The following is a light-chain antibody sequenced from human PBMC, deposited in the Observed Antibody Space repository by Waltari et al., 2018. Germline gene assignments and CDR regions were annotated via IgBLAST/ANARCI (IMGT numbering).Light chain of an antibody. J-gene: IGLJ3*02. V-gene: IGLV2-23*03. CDR3: CSYAGSNTFVV. CDR1: SSDVGSYNL. Sequence: QSALTQPASVSGSPGQSITISCTGTSSDVGSYNLVPWYQQHPSKAPKLMIYEGNKRPSGVSNRFSGSKSGNTASLTISGLQGEDEADYHCCSYAGSNTFVVFGGGTKLTVL. CDR2: EGN.